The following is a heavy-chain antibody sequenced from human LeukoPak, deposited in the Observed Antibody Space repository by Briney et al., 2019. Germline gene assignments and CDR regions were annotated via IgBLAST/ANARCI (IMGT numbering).Heavy chain of an antibody. Sequence: ASVKVSCKATGYTFTGYYMHWVRQAPGQGLEWMGWINPNSGGTNYAQKFQGRVTMTRDTSISTAYMELSRLRSDDTAVYYCARDFKQLVTGYYYYYMDVWGKGTTVTVSS. V-gene: IGHV1-2*02. J-gene: IGHJ6*03. CDR2: INPNSGGT. CDR1: GYTFTGYY. CDR3: ARDFKQLVTGYYYYYMDV. D-gene: IGHD6-13*01.